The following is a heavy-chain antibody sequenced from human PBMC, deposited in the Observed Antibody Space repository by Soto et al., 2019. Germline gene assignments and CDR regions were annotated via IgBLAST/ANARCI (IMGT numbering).Heavy chain of an antibody. CDR2: IIPILGIA. V-gene: IGHV1-69*02. J-gene: IGHJ4*02. Sequence: QVQLVQSGAEVKKPGSSVKVSCKASGGTFSSYTISWVRQAPGQGLEWMGRIIPILGIANYAQKFQGRVTITADKSTSTADMELSSLRSEDTAVYYCARMALPTDFDYWGQGTLVTVSS. D-gene: IGHD5-12*01. CDR1: GGTFSSYT. CDR3: ARMALPTDFDY.